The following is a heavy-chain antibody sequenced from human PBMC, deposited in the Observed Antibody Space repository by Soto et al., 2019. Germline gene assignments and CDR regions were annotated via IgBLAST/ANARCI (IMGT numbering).Heavy chain of an antibody. V-gene: IGHV4-34*01. J-gene: IGHJ4*02. CDR3: ARRPTYSSGRYMVIDY. CDR2: INHSGST. D-gene: IGHD6-19*01. Sequence: QVQLQQWGAGLLKPSETLSLTCAVYGGSLSDYYWSWVRQPPGKGLEWIGDINHSGSTNYNPSHKSRVTISVDTSKNHFSLRLSSVTAADTAVYYCARRPTYSSGRYMVIDYWGQGTLVTVSS. CDR1: GGSLSDYY.